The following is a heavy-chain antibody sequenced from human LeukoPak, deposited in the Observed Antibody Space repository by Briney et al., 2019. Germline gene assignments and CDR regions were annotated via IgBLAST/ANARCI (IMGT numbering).Heavy chain of an antibody. CDR3: ALYSSRPLDY. V-gene: IGHV3-66*02. CDR2: IYSGGST. D-gene: IGHD6-13*01. J-gene: IGHJ4*02. CDR1: GFIVSSNY. Sequence: GGSLRLSCAASGFIVSSNYMSWVRQAPGKGLEWVSVIYSGGSTYYADSVKGRFTISRDNSKNTLYLQMNSLRAEDTAVYYCALYSSRPLDYWGQGTLVTVSS.